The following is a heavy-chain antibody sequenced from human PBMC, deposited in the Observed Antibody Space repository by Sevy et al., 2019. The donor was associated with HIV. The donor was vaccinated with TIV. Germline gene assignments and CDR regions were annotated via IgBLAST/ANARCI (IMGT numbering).Heavy chain of an antibody. CDR1: GFAFRSYS. V-gene: IGHV3-21*01. Sequence: GGSLRLSCAASGFAFRSYSMNWVRQAPGKGLEWVSPITTSSSYIHYADSVKGRFTISRDNAKNSLYLQMNSLRAEYTAVYYCAREVEGSTWTAEWYYFDYWGQGTLVTVSS. D-gene: IGHD6-13*01. J-gene: IGHJ4*02. CDR3: AREVEGSTWTAEWYYFDY. CDR2: ITTSSSYI.